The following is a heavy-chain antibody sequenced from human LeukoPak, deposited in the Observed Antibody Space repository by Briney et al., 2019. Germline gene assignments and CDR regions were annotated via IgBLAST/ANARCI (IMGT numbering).Heavy chain of an antibody. CDR3: AREGSIAVIDY. CDR1: GFTFSSYA. Sequence: GGSLRLSCAASGFTFSSYAMHWVRQAPGKGLEYVSAISSNGGSTYYANSVKGRFTISRDNSKNTLYLQMGSLRAEDTAVYYCAREGSIAVIDYWGQGTLVTVSS. CDR2: ISSNGGST. D-gene: IGHD6-19*01. J-gene: IGHJ4*02. V-gene: IGHV3-64*01.